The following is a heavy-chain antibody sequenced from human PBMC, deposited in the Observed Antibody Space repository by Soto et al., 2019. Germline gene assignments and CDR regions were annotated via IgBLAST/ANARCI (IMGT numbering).Heavy chain of an antibody. CDR3: AHSYCDSSGYYAPLFDC. D-gene: IGHD3-22*01. Sequence: AGPTLVNPTQTLTLTCTFSGFSLSTSGVGVGWIRQPPGKALEWLALIYWNDDKRYSPSLKSRLTITKDTSKNQVVLTMTNMDPVDTATYYCAHSYCDSSGYYAPLFDCRGQGTLVTVSS. CDR2: IYWNDDK. V-gene: IGHV2-5*01. J-gene: IGHJ4*02. CDR1: GFSLSTSGVG.